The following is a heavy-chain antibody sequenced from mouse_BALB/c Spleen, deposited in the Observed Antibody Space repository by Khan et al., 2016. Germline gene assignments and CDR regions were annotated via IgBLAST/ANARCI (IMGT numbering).Heavy chain of an antibody. J-gene: IGHJ3*01. V-gene: IGHV5-4*02. Sequence: LVESGGGLVKPGGSLKLSCAASGFTFSDYYMYWVRQTPEKRLEWVATISDGGSYTYYPDSVKGRFTISRDNAKNNLYLQMSSLKSEDTAMYYCAREGLRRGFAYWGQVTLVTVSA. CDR3: AREGLRRGFAY. D-gene: IGHD2-4*01. CDR1: GFTFSDYY. CDR2: ISDGGSYT.